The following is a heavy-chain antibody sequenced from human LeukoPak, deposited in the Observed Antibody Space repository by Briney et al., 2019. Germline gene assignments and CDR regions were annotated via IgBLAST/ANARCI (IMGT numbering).Heavy chain of an antibody. D-gene: IGHD2-2*01. V-gene: IGHV4-34*01. Sequence: SETLSLTCAVYGGSFSGYYWSWIRQPPGKGLEWIGEINHSGSTNYNPSLKSRVTISVDTSKSQFSLKLSSVTAADTAVYYCARGYVSPKSSTSCADYWGQGTLVTVSS. J-gene: IGHJ4*02. CDR3: ARGYVSPKSSTSCADY. CDR2: INHSGST. CDR1: GGSFSGYY.